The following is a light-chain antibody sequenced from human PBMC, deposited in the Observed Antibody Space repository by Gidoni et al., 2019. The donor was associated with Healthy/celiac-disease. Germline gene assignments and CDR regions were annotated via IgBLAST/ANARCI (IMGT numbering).Light chain of an antibody. CDR1: QSDSSSY. CDR2: GAS. V-gene: IGKV3-20*01. Sequence: EIVLTQSPGTLSLSPGERATLSCRASQSDSSSYLAWYQQKPGQAPRLLIYGASSRATGIPDRFSGSGSGTDFTLNISRLEPEDFAVYYCQQYGSSRTWTFGQGTKVEIK. J-gene: IGKJ1*01. CDR3: QQYGSSRTWT.